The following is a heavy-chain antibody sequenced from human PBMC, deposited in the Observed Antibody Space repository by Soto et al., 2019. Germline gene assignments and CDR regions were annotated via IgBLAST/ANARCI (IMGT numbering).Heavy chain of an antibody. Sequence: VQLQESGPGLVKPSGTLSLTCTVSSASITSRNWWNWLRLAPGQGLEWVGQIYHTGTTNYNPSLKSRVTMSVDKSNNQFSLKLTSVTAADTAVYFCAMSGLVKNFYSMDVWGKGTSVTVSS. V-gene: IGHV4-4*02. CDR2: IYHTGTT. CDR3: AMSGLVKNFYSMDV. J-gene: IGHJ6*03. D-gene: IGHD3-3*01. CDR1: SASITSRNW.